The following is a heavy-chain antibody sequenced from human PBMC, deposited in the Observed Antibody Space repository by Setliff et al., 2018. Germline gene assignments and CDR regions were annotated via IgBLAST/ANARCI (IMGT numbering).Heavy chain of an antibody. CDR3: IRDTSGRDAFDI. D-gene: IGHD6-19*01. V-gene: IGHV3-23*01. CDR1: GFTFSNYA. Sequence: GSLRLSCAASGFTFSNYAMHWVRQAPGEGRVSGISGYGSRTYYADSVKGRSTISRDNSQNTMYLQMNSLRAEDTAVYYCIRDTSGRDAFDIWGQGTMVTVS. J-gene: IGHJ3*02. CDR2: ISGYGSRT.